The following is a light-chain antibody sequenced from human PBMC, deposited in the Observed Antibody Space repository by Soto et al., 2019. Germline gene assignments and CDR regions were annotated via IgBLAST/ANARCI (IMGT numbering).Light chain of an antibody. CDR1: QDISNS. CDR2: EAS. J-gene: IGKJ5*01. V-gene: IGKV1-33*01. CDR3: QQSYRPIT. Sequence: DIQMTQSPSSLSTSVGERVTITCQASQDISNSLNWYQQKPGKAPNLLIYEASKLQTGVPSRFSGGGSGTDFTLTISSLQPEDFATYYCQQSYRPITFGQGTRLEIK.